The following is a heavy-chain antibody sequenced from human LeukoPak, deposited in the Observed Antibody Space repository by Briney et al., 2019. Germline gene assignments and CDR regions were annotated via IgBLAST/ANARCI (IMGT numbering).Heavy chain of an antibody. V-gene: IGHV1-2*04. Sequence: ASVKVSCKASGYTFTGYYMHWVRQAPGQGLEWMGWINPNSGGTNYAQKFQGWVTMTRDTSISTAYMELSRLRSDDTAVYYCAIGVPGAYYSFYFWGQRKMVTVSS. CDR3: AIGVPGAYYSFYF. CDR2: INPNSGGT. CDR1: GYTFTGYY. D-gene: IGHD2-2*01. J-gene: IGHJ3*01.